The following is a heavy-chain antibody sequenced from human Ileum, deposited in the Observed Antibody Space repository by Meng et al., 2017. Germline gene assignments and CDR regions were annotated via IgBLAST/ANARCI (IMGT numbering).Heavy chain of an antibody. V-gene: IGHV3-23*01. CDR3: ARMRYNSGRDY. CDR1: GFTFSNYA. CDR2: ISNTGGNT. D-gene: IGHD6-19*01. Sequence: AFLKISYAASGFTFSNYAMSWVRQAPWKGLEWISIISNTGGNTYHADSVKGRFTITRDNSKNTLFLQMNSLRPEDTAVYYCARMRYNSGRDYWGQGTLVTVSS. J-gene: IGHJ4*02.